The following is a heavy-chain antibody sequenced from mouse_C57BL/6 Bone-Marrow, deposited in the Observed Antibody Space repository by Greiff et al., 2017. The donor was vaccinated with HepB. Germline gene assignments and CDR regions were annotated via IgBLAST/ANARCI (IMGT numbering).Heavy chain of an antibody. D-gene: IGHD2-5*01. V-gene: IGHV1-82*01. J-gene: IGHJ3*01. CDR2: IYPGDGDT. CDR3: ARQYYSNYGFAY. CDR1: GYAFSSSW. Sequence: QVQLQQSGPELVKPGASVKISCKASGYAFSSSWMNWVKQRPGKGLEWIGRIYPGDGDTNYNGKFKGKATLTADKSSSTAYMQLSSLTSEDSAVYFWARQYYSNYGFAYWGQGTLVTVSA.